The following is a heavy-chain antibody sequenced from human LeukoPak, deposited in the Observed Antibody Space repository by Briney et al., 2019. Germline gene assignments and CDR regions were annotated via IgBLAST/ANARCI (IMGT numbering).Heavy chain of an antibody. Sequence: GGFLRLSCAASGFTFSSYSMNWVRQAPGKGLEWVSSISGSSNSIYYADSVKGRFTVSRDNSKNTLYLQMNSLRAEDTAVYYCAKTNYGSYGDYWGQGTLVTVSS. CDR1: GFTFSSYS. V-gene: IGHV3-21*01. J-gene: IGHJ4*02. CDR3: AKTNYGSYGDY. D-gene: IGHD1-26*01. CDR2: ISGSSNSI.